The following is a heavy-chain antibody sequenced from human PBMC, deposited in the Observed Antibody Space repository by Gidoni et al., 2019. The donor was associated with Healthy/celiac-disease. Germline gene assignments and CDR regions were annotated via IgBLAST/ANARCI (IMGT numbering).Heavy chain of an antibody. CDR1: GGSISSSSDY. Sequence: QLQLQESGPGLVKPSETLSLTCTVSGGSISSSSDYWGWIRKPPGTGLEWIGSIYYSGSTYYNPSLKSRVTISVDTSKNQFSLKLSSVTAADTAVYYCARQDDYGDNDAFDIWGQGTMVTVSS. CDR3: ARQDDYGDNDAFDI. CDR2: IYYSGST. V-gene: IGHV4-39*01. D-gene: IGHD4-17*01. J-gene: IGHJ3*02.